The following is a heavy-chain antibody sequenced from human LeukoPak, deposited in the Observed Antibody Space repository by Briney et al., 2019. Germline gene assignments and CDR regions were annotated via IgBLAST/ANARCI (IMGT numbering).Heavy chain of an antibody. V-gene: IGHV3-20*04. D-gene: IGHD2-15*01. CDR1: GFTFDDYG. J-gene: IGHJ4*02. CDR3: ARGGGGYCSGGSCYTYYFDY. CDR2: INWNGGST. Sequence: GGSLRLSXAASGFTFDDYGMSWVRQAPGKGLEWVSGINWNGGSTGYADSVKGRFTISRDNAKNSLYLQMNSLRAEDTALYYCARGGGGYCSGGSCYTYYFDYWGQGTLVTVSS.